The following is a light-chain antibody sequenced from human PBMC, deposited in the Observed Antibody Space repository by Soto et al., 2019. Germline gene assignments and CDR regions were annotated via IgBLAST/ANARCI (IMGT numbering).Light chain of an antibody. CDR2: DVS. J-gene: IGLJ1*01. V-gene: IGLV2-14*01. Sequence: QSVLTQPASVSGSPGQSITISCTGTSSDVGSYNSVSWYQQHPGKAPQLMIFDVSYRPSGVSNRFSGSKSGNTASLTISGLQAEDEADYYCSSYTSSSTLLVFGTGTKLTVL. CDR1: SSDVGSYNS. CDR3: SSYTSSSTLLV.